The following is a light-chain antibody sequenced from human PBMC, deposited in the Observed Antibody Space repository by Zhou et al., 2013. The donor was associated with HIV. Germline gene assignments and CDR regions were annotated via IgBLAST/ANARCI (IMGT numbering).Light chain of an antibody. J-gene: IGKJ4*01. Sequence: DIQMTQSPSSLSASVGDRVTITCRASQSISSYLNWYQQKPGKAPKLLIYAASSLQSGVPSRFSGSGSGTDFTLTISSLQPEDVATYYCQQANSFPPTFGGGTKVEI. CDR1: QSISSY. V-gene: IGKV1-39*01. CDR2: AAS. CDR3: QQANSFPPT.